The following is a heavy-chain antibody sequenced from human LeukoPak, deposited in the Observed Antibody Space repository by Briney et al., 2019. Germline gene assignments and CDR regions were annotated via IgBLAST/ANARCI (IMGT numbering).Heavy chain of an antibody. CDR2: IYSGGST. CDR3: ARAIAVAGTDVFYYMDV. Sequence: GGSLRLSCAASGFTVTSSYMTWVRQAQGKGLEWVSVIYSGGSTYYADSVKGRFTISRDNSKNTLYLQMNSLRAEDTAVYYCARAIAVAGTDVFYYMDVWGKGTTVTISS. V-gene: IGHV3-66*01. CDR1: GFTVTSSY. J-gene: IGHJ6*03. D-gene: IGHD6-19*01.